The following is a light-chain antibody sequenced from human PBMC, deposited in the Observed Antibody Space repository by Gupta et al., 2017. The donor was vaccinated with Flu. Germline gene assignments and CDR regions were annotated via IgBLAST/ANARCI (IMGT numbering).Light chain of an antibody. V-gene: IGKV2-28*01. CDR1: QSLLHSNGYHD. J-gene: IGKJ5*01. CDR3: MQALQTPIT. Sequence: DIVMTQSPLSLPVTPGEPASISCRSSQSLLHSNGYHDLDWYLQKPGQSPQLLIYLGSNRAAGVPDRVSGSGSGTDFTLKVSRVEAEDVGVYYCMQALQTPITFGQGTRLEIK. CDR2: LGS.